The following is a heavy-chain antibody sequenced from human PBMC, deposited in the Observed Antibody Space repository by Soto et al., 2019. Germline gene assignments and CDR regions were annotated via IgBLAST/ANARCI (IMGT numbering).Heavy chain of an antibody. D-gene: IGHD6-13*01. Sequence: QAQLQESGPGPVKPSGTLSLTCAVSGGSISTSNWWSWVRQPPGKGLQWIGEVYRTGSSTYNPSLVSRLTISLNQSKNQVSRKLTSVTAADTAVYYCARALATIAAAAIFDCWCQGTLVTFSS. CDR2: VYRTGSS. CDR3: ARALATIAAAAIFDC. J-gene: IGHJ4*02. CDR1: GGSISTSNW. V-gene: IGHV4-4*02.